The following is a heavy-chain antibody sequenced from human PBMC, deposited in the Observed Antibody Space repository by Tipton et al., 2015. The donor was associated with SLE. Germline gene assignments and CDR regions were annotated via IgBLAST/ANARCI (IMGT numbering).Heavy chain of an antibody. D-gene: IGHD3-10*01. CDR2: ASYSGRP. V-gene: IGHV4-59*01. CDR1: GGSISSYY. Sequence: LRLSCTVSGGSISSYYWSWIRQSPGKGLEWIGDASYSGRPNFNPSLKSRVTVSVDTSKNQISLRLSSVTAADSAVYYCARADGSYFYYFMDVWGKGTTVTVSS. CDR3: ARADGSYFYYFMDV. J-gene: IGHJ6*03.